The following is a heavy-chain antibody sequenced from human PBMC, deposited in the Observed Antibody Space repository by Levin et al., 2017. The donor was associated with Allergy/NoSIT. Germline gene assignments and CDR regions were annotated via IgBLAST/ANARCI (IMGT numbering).Heavy chain of an antibody. CDR2: ISYDGSNK. D-gene: IGHD3-10*01. CDR3: AKNVMVRGGGFDP. Sequence: PGGSLRLSCAASGFTFSSYGMHWVRQAPGKGLEWVAVISYDGSNKYYADSVKGRFTISRDNSKNTLYLQMNSLRAEDTAVYYCAKNVMVRGGGFDPWGQGTLVTVSS. CDR1: GFTFSSYG. J-gene: IGHJ5*02. V-gene: IGHV3-30*18.